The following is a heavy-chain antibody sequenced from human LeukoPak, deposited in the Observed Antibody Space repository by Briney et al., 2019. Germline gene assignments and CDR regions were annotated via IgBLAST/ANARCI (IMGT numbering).Heavy chain of an antibody. CDR3: ARASDSSGYYYYYYYMDV. D-gene: IGHD3-22*01. Sequence: ASVKVSCKASGYTFTSYGISWVRQAPGQGLEWMGWNSAYNGNTNYAQKLQGRVTMTTDTSTSTAYMELRSLRSDDTAVYYCARASDSSGYYYYYYYMDVWGKGTTVTVSS. CDR1: GYTFTSYG. CDR2: NSAYNGNT. V-gene: IGHV1-18*01. J-gene: IGHJ6*03.